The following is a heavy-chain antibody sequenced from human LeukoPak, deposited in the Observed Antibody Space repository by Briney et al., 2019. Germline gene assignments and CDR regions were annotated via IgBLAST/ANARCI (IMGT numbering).Heavy chain of an antibody. CDR2: TYYRSQWYN. CDR3: ARAREDVSSSWTRWFDP. CDR1: GDSVSSNSAA. D-gene: IGHD6-13*01. V-gene: IGHV6-1*01. J-gene: IGHJ5*02. Sequence: SQTLSLTCAISGDSVSSNSAAWNWIRQSPSRGLEWLGRTYYRSQWYNDYALSVKSRITINPDTSKNQFSLQLNSVTPEDTAVYYCARAREDVSSSWTRWFDPWGQGTLVTVSS.